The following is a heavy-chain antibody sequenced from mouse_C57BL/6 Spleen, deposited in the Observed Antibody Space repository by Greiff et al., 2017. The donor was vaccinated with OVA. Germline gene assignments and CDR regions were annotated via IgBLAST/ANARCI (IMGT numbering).Heavy chain of an antibody. D-gene: IGHD2-4*01. V-gene: IGHV1-39*01. CDR2: INPNYGTT. CDR3: ARTYDYDDYYAMDY. CDR1: GYSFTDYN. J-gene: IGHJ4*01. Sequence: EVKLVESGPELVKPGASVKISCKASGYSFTDYNMNWVKQSNGKSLEWIGVINPNYGTTSSNQKFKGKATLTVDQSSSTAYMQLNSLTSEDSAVYYCARTYDYDDYYAMDYWGQGTSVTVSS.